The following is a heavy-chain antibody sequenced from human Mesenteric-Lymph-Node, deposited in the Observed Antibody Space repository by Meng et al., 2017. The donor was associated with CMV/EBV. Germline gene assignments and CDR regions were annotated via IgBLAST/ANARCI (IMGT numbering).Heavy chain of an antibody. CDR3: ARGQTYYGSGSYYSY. J-gene: IGHJ4*02. CDR2: INHSGST. D-gene: IGHD3-10*01. CDR1: GGSFSGYY. V-gene: IGHV4-34*01. Sequence: SETLSLTCAAYGGSFSGYYWSWIRQPPGKGLEWIGEINHSGSTNYNPALKSRVTIAVDTSTNQFSLKLNSVTAADTAVYYCARGQTYYGSGSYYSYWGQGTLVTVSS.